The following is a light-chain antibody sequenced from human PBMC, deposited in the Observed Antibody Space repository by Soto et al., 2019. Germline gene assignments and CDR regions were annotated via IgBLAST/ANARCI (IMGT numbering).Light chain of an antibody. V-gene: IGLV2-14*01. CDR3: SSYTSSGTYG. J-gene: IGLJ1*01. Sequence: QSALTQPASVSGSPGQSITISCTGTSSDVGNYKYVSWYQQHPCKAPKLMSYEVSNRPSGVSNRFSVSSSGNTASLTISCLQAENEPDYYCSSYTSSGTYGFGTGTKVNVL. CDR1: SSDVGNYKY. CDR2: EVS.